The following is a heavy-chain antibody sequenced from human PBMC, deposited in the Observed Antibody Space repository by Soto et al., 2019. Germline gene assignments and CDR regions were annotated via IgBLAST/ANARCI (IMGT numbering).Heavy chain of an antibody. J-gene: IGHJ5*02. V-gene: IGHV3-21*01. CDR2: ISSGSAFI. Sequence: GGSLRLSCNFSFSMYSIDWVRQAPGKGLEWVASISSGSAFIKYADSVKGRFTISRDNAKNSVSLQMSSLRVEDTAMYYCTRDQGGSYDSWFDPWGRGTLVTVSS. CDR1: FSMYS. D-gene: IGHD1-26*01. CDR3: TRDQGGSYDSWFDP.